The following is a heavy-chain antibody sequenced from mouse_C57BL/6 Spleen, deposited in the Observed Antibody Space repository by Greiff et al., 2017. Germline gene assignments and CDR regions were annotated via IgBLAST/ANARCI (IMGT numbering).Heavy chain of an antibody. Sequence: QVQLQQSGPELVKPGASVKISCKASGYTFTDYYINWVKQRPGQGLEWIGWIFPGSGSTYYNEKFKGKATLTVAKSSSTAYMLLSSLTSEDSSVYFGAQDGSYYSNYGGWFAYWGQGTLVTVSA. CDR2: IFPGSGST. CDR3: AQDGSYYSNYGGWFAY. V-gene: IGHV1-75*01. J-gene: IGHJ3*01. D-gene: IGHD2-5*01. CDR1: GYTFTDYY.